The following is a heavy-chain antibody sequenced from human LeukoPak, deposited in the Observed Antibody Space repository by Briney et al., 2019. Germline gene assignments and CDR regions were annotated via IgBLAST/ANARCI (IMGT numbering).Heavy chain of an antibody. V-gene: IGHV4-59*01. CDR2: IYYSGST. D-gene: IGHD3-22*01. Sequence: PSETLSLTCTVSGGSISSYYWSWIRQPPGKGLEWIGYIYYSGSTNYNPSLKSRVTISVDTSKNQFSLELSSVTAADTAVYYCARIMYYYDSSGYYYGWFDPWGQGTLVTVSS. CDR1: GGSISSYY. CDR3: ARIMYYYDSSGYYYGWFDP. J-gene: IGHJ5*02.